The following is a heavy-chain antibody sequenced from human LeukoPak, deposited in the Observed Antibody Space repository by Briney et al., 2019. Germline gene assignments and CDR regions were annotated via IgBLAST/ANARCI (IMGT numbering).Heavy chain of an antibody. J-gene: IGHJ4*02. CDR3: ARDPETGRFGYSGYDYGDYFDY. D-gene: IGHD5-12*01. V-gene: IGHV3-30*04. Sequence: PGRSLRLSCAASGFTFSSYAMHWVRQAPGKGLEWVAVISYDGSNKYYADSVKGRFTISRDNSKNTLYLQMNSLRAEDTAVYYCARDPETGRFGYSGYDYGDYFDYWGQGTLVTVSS. CDR2: ISYDGSNK. CDR1: GFTFSSYA.